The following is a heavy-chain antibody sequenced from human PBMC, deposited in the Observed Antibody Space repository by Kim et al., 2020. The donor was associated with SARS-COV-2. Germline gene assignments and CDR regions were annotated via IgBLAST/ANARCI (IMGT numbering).Heavy chain of an antibody. CDR2: ISAYNGNT. CDR1: GYTFTSYG. J-gene: IGHJ4*02. D-gene: IGHD5-12*01. CDR3: ARDKAGRGNIVATILFVY. Sequence: ASVKVSCKASGYTFTSYGISWVRQAPGQGLEWMGWISAYNGNTNYAQKLQGRVTMTTDTSTSTAYMELRSLRSDDTAVYYCARDKAGRGNIVATILFVYWGQGTLVTVSS. V-gene: IGHV1-18*04.